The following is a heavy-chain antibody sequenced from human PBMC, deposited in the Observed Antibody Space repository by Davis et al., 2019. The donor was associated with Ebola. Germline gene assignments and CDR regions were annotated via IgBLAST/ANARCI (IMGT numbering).Heavy chain of an antibody. V-gene: IGHV1-2*02. J-gene: IGHJ4*02. CDR1: GYTFTGYY. D-gene: IGHD2-21*02. Sequence: ASVKVSCKASGYTFTGYYMHWVRQAPGQGLEWMGWINPNSGGTNYAQKFQGRVTMTRDTSISTAYMELSRLRSDDTAVYYCARGAPEAVGGYCGGDCSLDYWGQGTLVTVSS. CDR2: INPNSGGT. CDR3: ARGAPEAVGGYCGGDCSLDY.